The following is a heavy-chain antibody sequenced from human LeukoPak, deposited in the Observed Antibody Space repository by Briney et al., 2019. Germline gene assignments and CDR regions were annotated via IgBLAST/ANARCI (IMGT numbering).Heavy chain of an antibody. CDR2: IYPGDSDT. V-gene: IGHV5-51*01. CDR3: ATSISYYGSGSYPLPDY. D-gene: IGHD3-10*01. Sequence: GESLKISCKGSGYSFTTYWIGWVRQMPGKGLEWMGIIYPGDSDTRYSPSFQGQVTISADKSISTAYLQWSSLKASDTAMYYCATSISYYGSGSYPLPDYWGQGTLVTVSS. J-gene: IGHJ4*02. CDR1: GYSFTTYW.